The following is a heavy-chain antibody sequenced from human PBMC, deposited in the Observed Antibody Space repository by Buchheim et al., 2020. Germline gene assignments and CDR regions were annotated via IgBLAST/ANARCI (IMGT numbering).Heavy chain of an antibody. CDR2: ISGSGDRP. J-gene: IGHJ4*02. V-gene: IGHV3-23*01. CDR1: GFTFSSYA. Sequence: EVQLLESGGGLVQTGGSLRLSCAASGFTFSSYAMTWVRQAPGKGLEWVSVISGSGDRPYYADSVKGRFTISRDTSTNTLSLQMNTLRVEDTAVYYCAKERDSSGWYIDYWGQGTL. CDR3: AKERDSSGWYIDY. D-gene: IGHD6-19*01.